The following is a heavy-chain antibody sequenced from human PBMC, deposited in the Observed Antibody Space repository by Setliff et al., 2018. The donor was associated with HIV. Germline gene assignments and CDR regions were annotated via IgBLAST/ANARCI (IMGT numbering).Heavy chain of an antibody. CDR1: GFTFSSYN. V-gene: IGHV3-48*01. D-gene: IGHD6-13*01. J-gene: IGHJ4*02. Sequence: GGSLRLSCAASGFTFSSYNMNWVRQAPGKGPEWVSNISSSSSTIYYADSVKGRFTISRDNAKNSLYLQMNSLRAEDTAVYYCARSRAAGFDYWGQGTLVTVSS. CDR3: ARSRAAGFDY. CDR2: ISSSSSTI.